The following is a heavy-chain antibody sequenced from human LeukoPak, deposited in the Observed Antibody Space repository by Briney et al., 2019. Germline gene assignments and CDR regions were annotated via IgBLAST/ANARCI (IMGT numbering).Heavy chain of an antibody. D-gene: IGHD1-26*01. J-gene: IGHJ4*02. CDR1: GYTFTDYY. CDR2: IHPNNGDT. Sequence: GVSVKVSCKASGYTFTDYYIHWVRQAPGQGLEWMGLIHPNNGDTYFAQKFRGRVTMTRDTSISTTYMELNRLTSDDTAVYYCARDYSGSYTHWAQGTLVTISS. CDR3: ARDYSGSYTH. V-gene: IGHV1-2*06.